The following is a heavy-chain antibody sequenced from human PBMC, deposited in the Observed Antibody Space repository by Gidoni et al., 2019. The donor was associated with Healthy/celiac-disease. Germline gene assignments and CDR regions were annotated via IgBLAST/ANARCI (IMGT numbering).Heavy chain of an antibody. J-gene: IGHJ6*02. D-gene: IGHD3-22*01. V-gene: IGHV4-34*01. CDR3: ARGDYYDSSGYYHVEYYYGMDV. Sequence: QVQLQQWGAGLLKPSETLSLTCAVYGGSFSVYYWSWIRQPPGKGLEWIGEINHSGSTNYNPSLKSRVTISVDTSKNQFSLKLSSVTAADTAVYYCARGDYYDSSGYYHVEYYYGMDVWGQGTTVTVSS. CDR2: INHSGST. CDR1: GGSFSVYY.